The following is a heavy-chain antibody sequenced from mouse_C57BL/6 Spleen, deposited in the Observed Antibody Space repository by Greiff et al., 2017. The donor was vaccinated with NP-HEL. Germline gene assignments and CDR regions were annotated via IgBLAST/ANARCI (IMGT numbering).Heavy chain of an antibody. J-gene: IGHJ3*01. CDR2: INPNNGGT. D-gene: IGHD2-4*01. V-gene: IGHV1-26*01. Sequence: EVQLQQSGPELVKPGASVKISCKASGYTFTDYYMNWVKQSHGKSLEWIGDINPNNGGTSYNQKFKGKATLTVDKSSSTAYMELRSLTSEDSAVYYCARLEDYDEGLFLAYWGQGTLVTVSA. CDR3: ARLEDYDEGLFLAY. CDR1: GYTFTDYY.